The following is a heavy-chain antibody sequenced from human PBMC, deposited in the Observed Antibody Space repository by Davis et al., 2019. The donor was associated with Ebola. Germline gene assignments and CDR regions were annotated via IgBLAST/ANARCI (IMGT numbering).Heavy chain of an antibody. CDR1: GGSISSYY. D-gene: IGHD2-15*01. J-gene: IGHJ6*02. V-gene: IGHV4-59*01. Sequence: MPSETLSLTCTVSGGSISSYYWSWIRQPPGKGLEWIGYIYYSGSTNYNPSLKSRVTISVDTSKNQFSLKLSSVTAEDTAVYYCAGRYCSGGSCYSRGYYYYGMDVWGQGTTVTVSS. CDR2: IYYSGST. CDR3: AGRYCSGGSCYSRGYYYYGMDV.